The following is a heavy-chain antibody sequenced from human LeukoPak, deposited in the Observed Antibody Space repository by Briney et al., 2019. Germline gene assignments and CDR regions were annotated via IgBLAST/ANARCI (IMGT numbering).Heavy chain of an antibody. V-gene: IGHV1-8*01. D-gene: IGHD3-3*01. Sequence: ASVKVSCRASGYTFTSYDINWVRQATGQGLEWMGWMNPNSGNTGYAQKFQGRVTMTRNTSISTAYMELSSLRSEDTAVYYCARGPAAFWSGYYLYYYYGMDVWGQGTTVTVSS. CDR3: ARGPAAFWSGYYLYYYYGMDV. J-gene: IGHJ6*02. CDR2: MNPNSGNT. CDR1: GYTFTSYD.